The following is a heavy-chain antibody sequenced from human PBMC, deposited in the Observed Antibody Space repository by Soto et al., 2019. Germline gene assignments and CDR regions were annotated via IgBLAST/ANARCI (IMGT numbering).Heavy chain of an antibody. Sequence: QVQLVQSGAEVKKPGSSVKVSCKASGGTFSSYAISWVRQAPGQGLEWMGGIIPIFGTANYAQKFQGRVTITADESKSIASXELSSLRSEDTAVYYCAREVTMVRGVNPYYYGMDVWGQGTTVTVSS. CDR3: AREVTMVRGVNPYYYGMDV. CDR1: GGTFSSYA. V-gene: IGHV1-69*12. J-gene: IGHJ6*02. D-gene: IGHD3-10*01. CDR2: IIPIFGTA.